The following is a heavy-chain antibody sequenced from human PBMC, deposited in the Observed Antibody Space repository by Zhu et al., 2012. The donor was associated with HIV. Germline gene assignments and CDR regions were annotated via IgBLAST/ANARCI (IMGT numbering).Heavy chain of an antibody. V-gene: IGHV4-59*11. J-gene: IGHJ3*02. CDR2: IYYSGST. Sequence: QVQLQESGPGLVKPSETLSLTCTVSGGSISSHYWSWIRQPPGKGLEWIGYIYYSGSTNYNPSLKSRVTISVDTSKNQFSLKLSSVTAADTAVYYCASRPEMATIGDAFDIWAKGQWSPSLQ. D-gene: IGHD5-24*01. CDR3: ASRPEMATIGDAFDI. CDR1: GGSISSHY.